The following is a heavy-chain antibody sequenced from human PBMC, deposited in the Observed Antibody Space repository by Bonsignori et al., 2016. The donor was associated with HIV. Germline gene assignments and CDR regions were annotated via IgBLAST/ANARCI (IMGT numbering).Heavy chain of an antibody. CDR1: GFSITAYY. CDR3: ARDGPSPMAEFDT. J-gene: IGHJ5*02. V-gene: IGHV1-2*02. CDR2: FNPSTGVP. D-gene: IGHD3/OR15-3a*01. Sequence: ASVKVSCKASGFSITAYYLHWMRQAPGQGLEWVGYFNPSTGVPDFAEKLQGRVTLTRDTSINTMYLEMSRLTSDDTAVYFCARDGPSPMAEFDTWGQGTLVTVSS.